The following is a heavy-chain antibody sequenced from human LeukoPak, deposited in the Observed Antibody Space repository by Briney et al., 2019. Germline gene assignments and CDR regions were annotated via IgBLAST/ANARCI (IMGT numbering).Heavy chain of an antibody. CDR3: TNRLSGYFDY. V-gene: IGHV4-38-2*02. J-gene: IGHJ4*02. CDR2: IYHSGST. D-gene: IGHD2-8*01. Sequence: SETLSLTCTVSGYSISSGYYWGWIRQPPGKGLEWSGSIYHSGSTYYNPSLKSRVTISVDTSKNQFSLKLSSVTAADTAVYYCTNRLSGYFDYWGQGTLVTVSS. CDR1: GYSISSGYY.